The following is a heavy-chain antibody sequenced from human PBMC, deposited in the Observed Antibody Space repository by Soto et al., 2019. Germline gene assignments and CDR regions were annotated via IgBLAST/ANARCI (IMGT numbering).Heavy chain of an antibody. V-gene: IGHV1-18*01. J-gene: IGHJ4*02. CDR1: GYTFTSCG. CDR2: ISAYNGNT. CDR3: ARLSGCGGGSCYLPDY. Sequence: QVQLVQSGAEVKKPGASVKVSCKASGYTFTSCGIGWVRQAPGQGLEWMGWISAYNGNTIYPQEYQGRVNITTDTSTSTAYMELGTLRSDDTAMYYCARLSGCGGGSCYLPDYWGQGTLVTVSS. D-gene: IGHD2-15*01.